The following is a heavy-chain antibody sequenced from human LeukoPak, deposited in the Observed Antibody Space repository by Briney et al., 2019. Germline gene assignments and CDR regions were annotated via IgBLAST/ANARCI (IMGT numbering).Heavy chain of an antibody. J-gene: IGHJ4*02. CDR1: GFTFSSYA. Sequence: GGSLRLSCAASGFTFSSYAMHWVRQAPGKGLEWVAVISYDGSNKYYADSVRGRFTISRDNSKNTLCLQMNSLRAEDTAVYYCARDRGGYSSSWEFDYWGQGTLVTVSS. CDR3: ARDRGGYSSSWEFDY. D-gene: IGHD6-13*01. V-gene: IGHV3-30*04. CDR2: ISYDGSNK.